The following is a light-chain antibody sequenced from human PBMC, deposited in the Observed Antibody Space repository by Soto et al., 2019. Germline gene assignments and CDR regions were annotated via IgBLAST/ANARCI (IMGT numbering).Light chain of an antibody. V-gene: IGKV3-20*01. Sequence: EIVLTQSPGTLSLSPGERATLSCRASQSVSSSYLAWYQQKPGQAPRLLIYGASSRATGIPDRFSGSGSGTDFTLTISGLEPEDFAVYYCQQYGSSAWTFGPGTKVELK. CDR2: GAS. J-gene: IGKJ1*01. CDR1: QSVSSSY. CDR3: QQYGSSAWT.